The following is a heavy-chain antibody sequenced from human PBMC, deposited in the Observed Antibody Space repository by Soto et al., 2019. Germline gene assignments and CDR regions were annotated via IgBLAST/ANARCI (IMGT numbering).Heavy chain of an antibody. CDR3: ARDFRHGSGSYYTFDY. J-gene: IGHJ4*02. CDR2: IKQDGSEK. D-gene: IGHD3-10*01. V-gene: IGHV3-7*01. Sequence: GGSLRLSCAASGFTFSSYWMSWVRQAPGKGLEWVANIKQDGSEKYYVDSVKGRFTISRDNAKNSLYLQMNSLRAEDTAVYYCARDFRHGSGSYYTFDYWGQGTLVTVSS. CDR1: GFTFSSYW.